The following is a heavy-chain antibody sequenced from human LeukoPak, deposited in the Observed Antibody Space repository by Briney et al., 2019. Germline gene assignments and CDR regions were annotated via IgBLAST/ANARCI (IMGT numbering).Heavy chain of an antibody. V-gene: IGHV3-23*01. J-gene: IGHJ3*02. D-gene: IGHD2-2*01. CDR2: IGGSGGST. CDR3: ALGLRYCSSTSCYPYAFDI. Sequence: GGSLRLSCVASGFTFSSYVMSWVRQAPGKGLEWVSGIGGSGGSTYYADSVKGRFTISRDNSKNTLYVQMNSLRAADTAVYYCALGLRYCSSTSCYPYAFDIWGQGTMVTVSS. CDR1: GFTFSSYV.